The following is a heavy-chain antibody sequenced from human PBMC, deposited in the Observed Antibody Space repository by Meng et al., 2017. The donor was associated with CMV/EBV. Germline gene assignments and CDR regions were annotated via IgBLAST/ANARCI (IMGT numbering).Heavy chain of an antibody. D-gene: IGHD6-13*01. CDR1: GYAFTGYY. Sequence: ASVKVSCKASGYAFTGYYMHWVRQAPGQGLEWMGWINPNSGGTNYAQKFQGRVTMTRDTSISTAYMELSRLRSDDTAVYYCARGNLRRERQLGYWGQGTLVTVSS. CDR3: ARGNLRRERQLGY. V-gene: IGHV1-2*02. CDR2: INPNSGGT. J-gene: IGHJ4*02.